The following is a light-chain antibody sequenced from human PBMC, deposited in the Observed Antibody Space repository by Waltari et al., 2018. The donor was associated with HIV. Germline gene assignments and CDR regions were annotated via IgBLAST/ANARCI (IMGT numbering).Light chain of an antibody. CDR1: SSDVGSYNF. CDR3: CSYAGSSTFRI. J-gene: IGLJ2*01. V-gene: IGLV2-23*02. CDR2: EVT. Sequence: QSALTQPASVSGSPGQSITISCTGTSSDVGSYNFVSWYQHHPGKAPKLMIYEVTKRLSGVSNRFSGSMSGNTASLTISGLQAEDEADYYCCSYAGSSTFRIFGGGTRLTVL.